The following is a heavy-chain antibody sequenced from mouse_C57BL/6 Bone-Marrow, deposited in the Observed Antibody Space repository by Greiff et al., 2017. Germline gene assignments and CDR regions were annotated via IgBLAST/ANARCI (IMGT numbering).Heavy chain of an antibody. CDR3: ARGPITTVVFDY. CDR2: INPNNGGT. V-gene: IGHV1-26*01. CDR1: GYTFTDYY. Sequence: VQLQQSGPELVKPGASVKISCKASGYTFTDYYMNWVKQSPGKSLEWIGDINPNNGGTSYNQKFKGKATFTVDKSSSTAYMELRSLTSEDSAVYYCARGPITTVVFDYWGQGTTLTVSS. D-gene: IGHD1-1*01. J-gene: IGHJ2*01.